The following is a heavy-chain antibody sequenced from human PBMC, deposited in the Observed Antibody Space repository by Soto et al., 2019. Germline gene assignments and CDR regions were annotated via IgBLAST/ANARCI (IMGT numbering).Heavy chain of an antibody. CDR2: ISSNGGST. CDR3: VKDRYVDY. V-gene: IGHV3-64D*06. J-gene: IGHJ4*02. CDR1: GFTISSYA. Sequence: PGGSLRLSCSVFGFTISSYAMHWVRQAPGKGLQYVPSISSNGGSTYYADSVKGRFTISRDNSKNTLYLQMSSLRIEDTAMYYCVKDRYVDYWGQGTLVTVYS.